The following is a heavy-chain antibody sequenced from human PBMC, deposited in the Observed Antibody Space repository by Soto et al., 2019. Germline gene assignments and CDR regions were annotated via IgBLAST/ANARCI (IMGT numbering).Heavy chain of an antibody. CDR1: GGSFSGYY. V-gene: IGHV4-34*01. D-gene: IGHD5-12*01. J-gene: IGHJ4*02. CDR2: INHSGST. CDR3: ARGSRDGYNSHFDC. Sequence: SETLSLTCAVYGGSFSGYYWSWIRQPPGKGLEWIGEINHSGSTNYNPSLKSRVTISVDTSKNQFSLKLSSVTAADTAVYYCARGSRDGYNSHFDCWGQGTLVTVSS.